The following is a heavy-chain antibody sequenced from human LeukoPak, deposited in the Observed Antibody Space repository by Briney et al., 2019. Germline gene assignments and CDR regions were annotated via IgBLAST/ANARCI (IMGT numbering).Heavy chain of an antibody. J-gene: IGHJ5*02. CDR2: INPNSGGT. CDR1: GYTFTGYY. D-gene: IGHD3-3*01. CDR3: ARDPLRRYYDFWSGYYSPANWFDP. Sequence: GASVKVSCKASGYTFTGYYMHWVRRAPGQGLEWMGWINPNSGGTNYAQKFQGRVTMTRDTSISTAYMELSRLRSDDTAVYYCARDPLRRYYDFWSGYYSPANWFDPWGQGTLVTVSS. V-gene: IGHV1-2*02.